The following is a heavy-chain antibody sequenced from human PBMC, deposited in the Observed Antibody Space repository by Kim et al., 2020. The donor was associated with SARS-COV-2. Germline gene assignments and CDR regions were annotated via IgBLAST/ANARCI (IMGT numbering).Heavy chain of an antibody. CDR1: GFTFSSYA. CDR3: ARAYSAFPTGADY. V-gene: IGHV3-30-3*01. J-gene: IGHJ4*02. CDR2: ISYDGSNK. Sequence: GGSLRLSCAASGFTFSSYAMHWVRQAPGKGLEWVAVISYDGSNKYYADSVKGRFTISRDNSKNTLYLQMNSLRAEDTAVYYCARAYSAFPTGADYWGQG. D-gene: IGHD2-8*02.